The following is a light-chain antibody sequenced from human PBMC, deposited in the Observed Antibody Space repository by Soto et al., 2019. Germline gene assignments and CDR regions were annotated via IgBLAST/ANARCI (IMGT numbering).Light chain of an antibody. CDR3: QQYNSYPRT. J-gene: IGKJ1*01. CDR1: QSVSSN. CDR2: GAS. V-gene: IGKV3-15*01. Sequence: EIVMTQSPATLSVSPGERATLSCRASQSVSSNLAWYQQKPGQAPRLLIYGASTRATGIPARFSGSGSGTEFTLTISSLQSEDLATYYCQQYNSYPRTFGQGTKVEIK.